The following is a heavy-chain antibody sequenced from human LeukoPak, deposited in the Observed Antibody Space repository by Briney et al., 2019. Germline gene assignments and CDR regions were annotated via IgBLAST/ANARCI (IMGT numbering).Heavy chain of an antibody. V-gene: IGHV3-15*01. J-gene: IGHJ3*02. CDR1: GFTFSNAW. CDR2: IKSKTDGGTT. D-gene: IGHD4-11*01. CDR3: TTDFSNPVAFDI. Sequence: GGSLRLSCAASGFTFSNAWMSWVRQAPGKGLEWVGRIKSKTDGGTTDYAAPVKGRFTISRDDSKNTLYLRMNSLKTEDTAVYYCTTDFSNPVAFDIWGQGTMVTVSS.